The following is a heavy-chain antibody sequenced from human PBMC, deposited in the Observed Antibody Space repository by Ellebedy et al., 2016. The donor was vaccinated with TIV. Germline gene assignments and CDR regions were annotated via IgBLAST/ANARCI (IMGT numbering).Heavy chain of an antibody. D-gene: IGHD6-13*01. CDR1: RFTFSNSG. Sequence: GESLKISCAASRFTFSNSGMHWVRQAPGKGLEWVALIWYDESNKYYADSVKGRFTISRDNSKNTLYLQMNSLRAEDTAVYYCARDPPGIAASGPYKWGQGTLVTVSS. J-gene: IGHJ4*02. CDR3: ARDPPGIAASGPYK. CDR2: IWYDESNK. V-gene: IGHV3-33*01.